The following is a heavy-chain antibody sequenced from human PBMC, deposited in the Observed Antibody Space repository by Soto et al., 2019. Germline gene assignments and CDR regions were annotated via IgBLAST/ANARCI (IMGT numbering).Heavy chain of an antibody. V-gene: IGHV4-4*07. CDR3: ARERVSWFGDLLPLGLDG. J-gene: IGHJ6*02. D-gene: IGHD3-10*01. Sequence: NPSETLSLTCTVSGGSMNDYYWSWIRQPAGKGLEWIGRIFTSGNTNYNPSLRSRLTMSVDTSTNQVSLKLNSVTAADTAIYYCARERVSWFGDLLPLGLDGWGRGTMVTVSS. CDR2: IFTSGNT. CDR1: GGSMNDYY.